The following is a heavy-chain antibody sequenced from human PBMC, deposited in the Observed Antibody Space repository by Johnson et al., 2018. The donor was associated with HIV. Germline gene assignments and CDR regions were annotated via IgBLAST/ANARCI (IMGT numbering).Heavy chain of an antibody. CDR3: ARFENTLSNAFDI. Sequence: MQLVESGGGVVRPGESLRLSCAASTFTFDDYGMTWVRQAPGKGLEWVSAINWNGGSPGYADSVRGRFTISRDNAKKSLYLQMNSLRAEDTALYYCARFENTLSNAFDIWGQGTMVTVSS. J-gene: IGHJ3*02. CDR1: TFTFDDYG. CDR2: INWNGGSP. V-gene: IGHV3-20*04. D-gene: IGHD3-10*01.